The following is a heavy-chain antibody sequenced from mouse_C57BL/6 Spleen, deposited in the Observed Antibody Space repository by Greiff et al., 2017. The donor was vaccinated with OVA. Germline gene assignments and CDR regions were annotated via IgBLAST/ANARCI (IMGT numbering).Heavy chain of an antibody. J-gene: IGHJ4*01. CDR1: GYAFTNYL. D-gene: IGHD2-4*01. Sequence: QVHVKQSGAELVRPGTSVKVSCKASGYAFTNYLIEWVKQRPGQGLEWIGVINPGSGGTNYNEKFKGKATLTADKSSSTAYMQLSSLTSEDSAVYFCARFDYDGDAMDYWGQGTSVTVSS. V-gene: IGHV1-54*01. CDR2: INPGSGGT. CDR3: ARFDYDGDAMDY.